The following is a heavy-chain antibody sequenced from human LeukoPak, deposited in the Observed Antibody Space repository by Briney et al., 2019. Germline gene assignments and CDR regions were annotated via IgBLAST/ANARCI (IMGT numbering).Heavy chain of an antibody. CDR3: ARYFYDSSGSSSDAFDI. D-gene: IGHD3-22*01. Sequence: ASVKVSFKTSGYDFTDYYIHWVRQAPGQGLEWMGWINYNTGGTNYAQRSQGRVTMTRDTSMSAAYMELSRLRSDDSAVYYCARYFYDSSGSSSDAFDIWGQGTMVTVSS. CDR1: GYDFTDYY. J-gene: IGHJ3*02. V-gene: IGHV1-2*02. CDR2: INYNTGGT.